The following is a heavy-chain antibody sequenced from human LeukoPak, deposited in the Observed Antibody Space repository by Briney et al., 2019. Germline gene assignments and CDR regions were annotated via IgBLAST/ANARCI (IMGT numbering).Heavy chain of an antibody. CDR1: GGSFSGYY. Sequence: SETLSLTCAVYGGSFSGYYWSWIRQPPGKGLEWIGEINHSGSTNYNPSLKSRVTISVDTSKNQFSLKLSSVTAADTAVYYCARGVGSGWYGRDYWGQGTLVTVSS. D-gene: IGHD6-19*01. CDR3: ARGVGSGWYGRDY. CDR2: INHSGST. J-gene: IGHJ4*02. V-gene: IGHV4-34*01.